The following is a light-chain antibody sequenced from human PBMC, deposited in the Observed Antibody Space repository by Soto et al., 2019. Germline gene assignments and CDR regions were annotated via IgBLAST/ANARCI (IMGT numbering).Light chain of an antibody. CDR3: QQYYNTPYT. Sequence: DIVMTQSPDSLAVSLGERATINCKSSQSVLYSTNNKNYLAWYQQKPGQPPQLLIYWASTRESGVPDRFSGSGSRTDFTLTISSLQAEDVAVYYCQQYYNTPYTFGQGTKLEIK. CDR1: QSVLYSTNNKNY. CDR2: WAS. J-gene: IGKJ2*01. V-gene: IGKV4-1*01.